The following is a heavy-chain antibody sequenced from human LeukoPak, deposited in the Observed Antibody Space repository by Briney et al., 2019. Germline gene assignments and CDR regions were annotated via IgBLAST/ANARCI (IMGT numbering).Heavy chain of an antibody. Sequence: ASVKVSCKASGYTFTGYYMHWVRQAPGQGLEWMGWINPNSGGTNYAQKFQGWVTMTRDTSISTAYMELSRLRSDDTAVYYCARDLAAAGPGRYYYYGMDVWGQGTTVTVSS. CDR3: ARDLAAAGPGRYYYYGMDV. CDR1: GYTFTGYY. J-gene: IGHJ6*02. D-gene: IGHD6-13*01. V-gene: IGHV1-2*04. CDR2: INPNSGGT.